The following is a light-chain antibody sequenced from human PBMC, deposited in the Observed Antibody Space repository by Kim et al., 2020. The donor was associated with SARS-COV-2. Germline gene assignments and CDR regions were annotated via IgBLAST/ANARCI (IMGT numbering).Light chain of an antibody. CDR2: EDN. CDR3: QSYDSSNLWV. CDR1: SGSIASNY. V-gene: IGLV6-57*02. J-gene: IGLJ3*02. Sequence: LTQPHSVLESPGKTVTISCTGSSGSIASNYVQWYQQRPGSAPTTVIYEDNQRPSGVPDRFSGSIDSSSNSASLTISGLKTEDEADYYCQSYDSSNLWVFGGGTQLTVL.